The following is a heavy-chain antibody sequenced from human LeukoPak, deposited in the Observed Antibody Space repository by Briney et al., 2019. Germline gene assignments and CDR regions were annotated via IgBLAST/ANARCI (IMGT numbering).Heavy chain of an antibody. Sequence: SETLSLTCTVSGGSISSSSYSWGWIRQPPGKGLEWIGSIYYSGSTYYNPSLKSRVTISVDTSKNQISLKLSSVTAADTAVYYCASGYSYGPDYWGQGTLVTVSS. D-gene: IGHD5-18*01. CDR3: ASGYSYGPDY. V-gene: IGHV4-39*01. CDR2: IYYSGST. CDR1: GGSISSSSYS. J-gene: IGHJ4*02.